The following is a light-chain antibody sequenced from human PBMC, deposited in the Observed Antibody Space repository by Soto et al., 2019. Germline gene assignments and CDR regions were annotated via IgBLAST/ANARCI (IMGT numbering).Light chain of an antibody. CDR3: SSYTSSSTKV. J-gene: IGLJ2*01. CDR2: EVS. V-gene: IGLV2-14*01. CDR1: SSDVGGYNY. Sequence: ALTQPASVSGSPGQSITISCTGTSSDVGGYNYVSWYQQHPGKAPKLMIYEVSNRPSGVSNRFSGSKSGNTASLTISGLQAEDEADYYCSSYTSSSTKVFGGGTKLTVL.